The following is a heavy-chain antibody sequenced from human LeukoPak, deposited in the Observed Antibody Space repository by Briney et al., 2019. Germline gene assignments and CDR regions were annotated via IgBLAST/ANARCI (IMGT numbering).Heavy chain of an antibody. CDR1: GFTFSYYT. CDR3: ARDERTMGVVDY. J-gene: IGHJ4*02. CDR2: ISYDGSNK. D-gene: IGHD3-10*01. Sequence: GGSLRLSCAASGFTFSYYTMHWVRQAPGKGLEWVAVISYDGSNKYYADSVKGRFTISRDNSKNTLYLQMNSLRAEDTAVYYCARDERTMGVVDYWGQGILVTVSS. V-gene: IGHV3-30-3*01.